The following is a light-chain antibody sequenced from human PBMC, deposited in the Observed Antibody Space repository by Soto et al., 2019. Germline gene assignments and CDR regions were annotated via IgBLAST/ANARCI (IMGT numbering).Light chain of an antibody. CDR3: PRRPGYT. Sequence: EIVMTQSPAALPVSPGERPTLACRARQRVSSNLAWYQQNPGQAPRRLIYGASTRPTGIPARFSGSRSGTEFTLAISSLQSEDVAVYHCPRRPGYTFSQGTKLVIK. J-gene: IGKJ2*01. CDR2: GAS. CDR1: QRVSSN. V-gene: IGKV3D-15*01.